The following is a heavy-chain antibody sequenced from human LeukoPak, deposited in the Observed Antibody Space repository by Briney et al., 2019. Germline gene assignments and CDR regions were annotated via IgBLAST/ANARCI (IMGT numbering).Heavy chain of an antibody. CDR2: ISGNSKTI. Sequence: GGSLRLSCAASGFSFSTYGMNWVRQAPGKGLEWISYISGNSKTIYYADSVKGRFTISRDNAKNSLYLQMNSLRDEDTAVYYCARDFRYYDSSGYYSFDYWGQGTLVTVSS. CDR1: GFSFSTYG. D-gene: IGHD3-22*01. CDR3: ARDFRYYDSSGYYSFDY. V-gene: IGHV3-48*02. J-gene: IGHJ4*02.